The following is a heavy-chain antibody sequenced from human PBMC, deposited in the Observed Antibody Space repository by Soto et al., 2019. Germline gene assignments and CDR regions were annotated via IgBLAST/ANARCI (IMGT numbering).Heavy chain of an antibody. CDR3: AREARSNTVWYWDY. J-gene: IGHJ4*02. D-gene: IGHD2-8*02. CDR2: IHHSGST. V-gene: IGHV4-59*01. CDR1: GGSIISYY. Sequence: QVQLQESGPGLVKPSETLSLTCTVSGGSIISYYWSWIRQSPEKGLEWIGYIHHSGSTLYNPSLNNRATVSLDRSNNQFSLKLTSVTAADTALYYCAREARSNTVWYWDYWGQGTLVTVSS.